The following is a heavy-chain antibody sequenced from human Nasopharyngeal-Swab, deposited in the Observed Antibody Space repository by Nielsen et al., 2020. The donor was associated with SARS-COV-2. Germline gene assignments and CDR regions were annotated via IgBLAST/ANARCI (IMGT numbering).Heavy chain of an antibody. D-gene: IGHD4-23*01. CDR2: IKQDGSEK. J-gene: IGHJ4*02. CDR3: TRDIGGKYGY. Sequence: GESLKISCAASGFTFSYYWMTWVRQAPGKGPEWVASIKQDGSEKYYVDSVKGRFTISRDNAKNTLYLQMNSLRGEDTAVYYCTRDIGGKYGYWGQGNLVTVSS. V-gene: IGHV3-7*01. CDR1: GFTFSYYW.